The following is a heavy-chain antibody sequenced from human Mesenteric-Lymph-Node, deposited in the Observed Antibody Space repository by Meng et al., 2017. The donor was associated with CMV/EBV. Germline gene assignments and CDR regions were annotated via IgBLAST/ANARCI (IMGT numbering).Heavy chain of an antibody. CDR1: GFTFSSYS. Sequence: GESLKISCAASGFTFSSYSMNWVRQAPGKGLEWVSYISSSSSTIYYADSVKGRFTISRDNAKNSLYLQMNSLRAEDTAVYYCALSNYGVGMGWFDPWGQGTLVTVSS. D-gene: IGHD4-11*01. CDR3: ALSNYGVGMGWFDP. CDR2: ISSSSSTI. V-gene: IGHV3-48*04. J-gene: IGHJ5*02.